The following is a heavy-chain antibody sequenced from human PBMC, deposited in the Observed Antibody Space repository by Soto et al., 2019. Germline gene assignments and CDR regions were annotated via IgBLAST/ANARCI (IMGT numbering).Heavy chain of an antibody. J-gene: IGHJ5*02. Sequence: GGSLRLSCAASGFIFDSFALSWVRQAPGKGLEWVSGIGGSGGRTYYAESVKGRSTISRDNSRNTLYLQMSSLSAEDTAIYYCAKDRAFWFGEGSWFHPWGQGTLVTVSS. V-gene: IGHV3-23*01. CDR2: IGGSGGRT. CDR1: GFIFDSFA. CDR3: AKDRAFWFGEGSWFHP. D-gene: IGHD3-10*01.